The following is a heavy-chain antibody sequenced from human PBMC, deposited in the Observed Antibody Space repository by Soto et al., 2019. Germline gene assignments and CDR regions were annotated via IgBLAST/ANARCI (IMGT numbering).Heavy chain of an antibody. Sequence: ASVKVSCKASGYTFTSYYMHCLRQAPGQGLEWMGIINPIGGRASYAQKFQGRVTITTDNSTSTAYMELSSLRSEDTAVYYCVSGRAAQLNLDYYYYGMDVWGQGTTVTVSS. D-gene: IGHD3-10*01. CDR2: INPIGGRA. V-gene: IGHV1-46*01. CDR1: GYTFTSYY. CDR3: VSGRAAQLNLDYYYYGMDV. J-gene: IGHJ6*02.